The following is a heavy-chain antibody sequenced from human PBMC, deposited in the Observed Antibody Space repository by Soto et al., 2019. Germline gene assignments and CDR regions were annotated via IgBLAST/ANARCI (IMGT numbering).Heavy chain of an antibody. CDR2: TYYWSKWYN. CDR1: GDSVSSNSVA. V-gene: IGHV6-1*01. Sequence: SQTLSLTCAISGDSVSSNSVAWNWIRQSPSRGLEWLGRTYYWSKWYNDYAVSVKSRITINPDTSKNQFSLQLNFVTPEDTAVYYCARNNYGDFYYFDSWGQGALVTVSS. CDR3: ARNNYGDFYYFDS. J-gene: IGHJ4*02. D-gene: IGHD4-17*01.